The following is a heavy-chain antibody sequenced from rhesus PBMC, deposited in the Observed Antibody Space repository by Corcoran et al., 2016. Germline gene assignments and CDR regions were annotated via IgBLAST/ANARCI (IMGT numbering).Heavy chain of an antibody. V-gene: IGHV4-160*01. CDR3: ARVGEWELPRFDY. CDR2: IRSGGST. J-gene: IGHJ4*01. D-gene: IGHD1-44*02. Sequence: QVQLQQWGEGLVKPSETLSLTCAVYGGSINSNYWSWIRQPPGKGLEWIGRIRSGGSTNDNPSLKSRVTSSIDTSKNQFSLKLSSVTAADTAVYYCARVGEWELPRFDYWGQGALVTVSS. CDR1: GGSINSNY.